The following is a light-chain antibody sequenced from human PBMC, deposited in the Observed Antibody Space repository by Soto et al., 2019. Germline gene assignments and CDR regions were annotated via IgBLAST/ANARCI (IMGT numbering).Light chain of an antibody. J-gene: IGLJ7*01. CDR1: SSDVGSYNL. CDR3: CSYAGSSTLAV. CDR2: EVN. V-gene: IGLV2-23*02. Sequence: QSALTQPASVSGSPGQSITISCTGTSSDVGSYNLVSWYQQHPTKAPKFMIYEVNKRPSGVSNRFSGSKSDNTASLTISGLQAEDEADYYCCSYAGSSTLAVFGGGTKVTVL.